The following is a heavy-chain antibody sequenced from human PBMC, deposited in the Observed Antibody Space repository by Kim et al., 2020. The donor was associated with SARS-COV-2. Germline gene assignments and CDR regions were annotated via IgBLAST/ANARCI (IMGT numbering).Heavy chain of an antibody. V-gene: IGHV3-30-3*01. J-gene: IGHJ4*02. CDR3: AREESAVADY. Sequence: NIYYAESVKGRFTISRDNSKTTVFLRRDSLTPEDTAVYFCAREESAVADYWGPGTLVTVSS. D-gene: IGHD6-19*01. CDR2: NI.